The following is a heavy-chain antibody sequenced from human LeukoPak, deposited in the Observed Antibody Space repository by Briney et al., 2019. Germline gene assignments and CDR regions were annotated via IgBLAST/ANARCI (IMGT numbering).Heavy chain of an antibody. D-gene: IGHD2-15*01. V-gene: IGHV3-66*01. CDR1: GFTLNINY. Sequence: GGSLRLSCVASGFTLNINYMTWVRQAPGKGLEWVSLISGGDTTYYADSVKGRFTISRDNSKNTLYLQMNSLRAEDTAVYYCARDRLDGFYSYWGQGTLVTVSS. CDR3: ARDRLDGFYSY. CDR2: ISGGDTT. J-gene: IGHJ4*02.